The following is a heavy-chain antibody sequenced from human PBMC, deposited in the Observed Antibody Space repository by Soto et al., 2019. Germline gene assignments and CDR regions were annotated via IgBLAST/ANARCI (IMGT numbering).Heavy chain of an antibody. D-gene: IGHD3-9*01. CDR2: INAGNGNT. CDR1: GYTFTSYA. J-gene: IGHJ6*02. V-gene: IGHV1-3*01. CDR3: ARSVRINYDSLTRAGGMDV. Sequence: QVQLVQSGAEVKKPGASVKVSCKASGYTFTSYAMHWVRQAPGQRLEWMGWINAGNGNTKYSQKFQGRVSRSRDTSASTAYMELSSLRSEDPAVYYCARSVRINYDSLTRAGGMDVWGQGTMVTVSS.